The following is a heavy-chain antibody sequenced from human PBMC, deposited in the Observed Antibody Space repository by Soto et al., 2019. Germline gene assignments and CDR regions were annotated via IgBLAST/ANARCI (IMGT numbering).Heavy chain of an antibody. Sequence: QVQLQESGPGLVKPSQTLSLTCTVSGGSISSGDYYWSWIRQPPGKGLEWIGYIYYSGSTYYNPSLKSRVTISVDPSKNQFSLKLSSVTAADTAVYYCARRGPWFGEWVDYWGQGTLVTVSS. J-gene: IGHJ4*02. CDR3: ARRGPWFGEWVDY. V-gene: IGHV4-30-4*01. CDR1: GGSISSGDYY. CDR2: IYYSGST. D-gene: IGHD3-10*01.